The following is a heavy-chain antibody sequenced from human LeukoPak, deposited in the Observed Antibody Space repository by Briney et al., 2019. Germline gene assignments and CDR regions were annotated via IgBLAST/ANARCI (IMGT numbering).Heavy chain of an antibody. D-gene: IGHD5-18*01. CDR3: ARGDGAYNYGYYFDY. V-gene: IGHV4-59*01. CDR2: MYHSGSA. Sequence: SEILSLTCTVSGGSISTYYWGWIRQPPGKGLEYIGYMYHSGSANYHPSLKSRVTISLDMSKNQFSLKLSSVTAADTAMYYCARGDGAYNYGYYFDYWGQGTLVTVSS. CDR1: GGSISTYY. J-gene: IGHJ4*02.